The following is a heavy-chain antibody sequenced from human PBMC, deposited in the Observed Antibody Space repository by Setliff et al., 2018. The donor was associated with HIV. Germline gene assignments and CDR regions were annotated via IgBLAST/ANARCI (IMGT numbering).Heavy chain of an antibody. D-gene: IGHD3-22*01. CDR1: GYSISSGYY. Sequence: SETLSLTCTVSGYSISSGYYWGWIRQPPGKGLEWIGSIYHSGSTYYNPSLKSRVTISVDTSKNQFSLKLSSVTAADTAVYYCARGIGGLYDSSGYSNPFDYWGQGTLVTVSS. J-gene: IGHJ4*02. CDR3: ARGIGGLYDSSGYSNPFDY. V-gene: IGHV4-38-2*02. CDR2: IYHSGST.